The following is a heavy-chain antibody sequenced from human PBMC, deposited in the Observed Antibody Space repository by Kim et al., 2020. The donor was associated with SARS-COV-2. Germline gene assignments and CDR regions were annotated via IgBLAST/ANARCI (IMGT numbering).Heavy chain of an antibody. Sequence: ASVKVSCKASGYTFTGYYMHWVRQAPGQGLEWMGWINPNSGGTNYAQKFQGRVTMTRDTSISTAYMELSRLRSDDTAVYYCARELMGYGSIERSYYYYGMDVWGQGTTVTVSS. CDR2: INPNSGGT. CDR3: ARELMGYGSIERSYYYYGMDV. V-gene: IGHV1-2*02. J-gene: IGHJ6*02. CDR1: GYTFTGYY. D-gene: IGHD3-10*01.